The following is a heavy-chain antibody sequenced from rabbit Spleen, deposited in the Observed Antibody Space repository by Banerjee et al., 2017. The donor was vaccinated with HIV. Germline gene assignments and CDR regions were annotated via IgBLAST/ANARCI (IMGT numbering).Heavy chain of an antibody. Sequence: QLVESGGGLVPPGGSLKLSCKASGFDFSNYYMSWVRQAPGKGLEWIGYIDPVFGSAYYASWVNGRFSISRENTQNTVSLQLNSLTAADTATYFCARGGGLWGPGTLVTVS. CDR2: IDPVFGSA. CDR3: ARGGGL. CDR1: GFDFSNYY. J-gene: IGHJ6*01. V-gene: IGHV1S7*01.